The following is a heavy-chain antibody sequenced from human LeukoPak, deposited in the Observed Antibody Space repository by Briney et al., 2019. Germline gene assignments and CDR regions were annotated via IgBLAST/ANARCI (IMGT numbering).Heavy chain of an antibody. CDR1: GYTFSGFL. J-gene: IGHJ4*02. V-gene: IGHV1-2*05. CDR2: INPNSGGT. D-gene: IGHD2-21*02. CDR3: ARDYCGGDCFPDS. Sequence: ASVKVSCKASGYTFSGFLMHWVRQAPGQGLEWMGRINPNSGGTNYAQKFQGRVTMTRDTSISTAYMELSRLRSDDTVVYYCARDYCGGDCFPDSWGQGTLVTVSS.